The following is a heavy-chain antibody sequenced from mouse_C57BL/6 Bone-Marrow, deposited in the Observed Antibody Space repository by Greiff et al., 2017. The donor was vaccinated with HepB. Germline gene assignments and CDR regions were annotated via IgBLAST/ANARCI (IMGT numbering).Heavy chain of an antibody. CDR2: FYPGSGSI. V-gene: IGHV1-62-2*01. Sequence: QVQLQQSGAELVKPGASVKLSCKASGYTFTEYTIHWVKQRSGQGLVWIGWFYPGSGSIKYNEKFKDKATLTADKSTSTVFMELSSLTSEDSAVYFCARPYYDYDGWDWFAYWGQGTLVTVSA. CDR3: ARPYYDYDGWDWFAY. CDR1: GYTFTEYT. D-gene: IGHD2-4*01. J-gene: IGHJ3*01.